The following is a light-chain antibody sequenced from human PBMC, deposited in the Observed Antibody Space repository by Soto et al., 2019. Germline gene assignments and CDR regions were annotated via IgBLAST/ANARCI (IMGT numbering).Light chain of an antibody. Sequence: DIRVTQSPPTLSASVGDRVTITCRASQTITTWMAWYQQKPGKAPKLLVYDASTLQSGVATRFSGSVSGTEFTLIISGLQPEDSATYYCQQYTNTNNPWMFGQGTKVDIK. CDR3: QQYTNTNNPWM. CDR1: QTITTW. J-gene: IGKJ1*01. V-gene: IGKV1-5*01. CDR2: DAS.